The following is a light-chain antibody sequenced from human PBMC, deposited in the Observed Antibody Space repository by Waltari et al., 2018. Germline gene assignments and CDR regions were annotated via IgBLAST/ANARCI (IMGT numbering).Light chain of an antibody. CDR2: DAN. CDR3: QHRISWPYT. V-gene: IGKV3-11*01. J-gene: IGKJ2*01. Sequence: LTQSPSFLSASVGDRVTITCRASQSVSGYLAWYQQRPGQAPRLLIYDANHRATGIPARFSGSGSGTDFTLTISSLEPEDFVVYYCQHRISWPYTFGQGTKLQI. CDR1: QSVSGY.